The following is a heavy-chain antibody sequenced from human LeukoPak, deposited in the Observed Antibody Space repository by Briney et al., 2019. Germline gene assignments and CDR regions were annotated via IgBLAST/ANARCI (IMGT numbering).Heavy chain of an antibody. J-gene: IGHJ4*02. CDR2: IYSGGST. CDR1: GFTVSSNY. CDR3: ARNRPYDY. Sequence: GGSLRLSCAASGFTVSSNYMSWVRQAPGKGLEWVSVIYSGGSTYYADSVRGRFTISRDNSNSTLYLQMNSLRSEDTAVYYCARNRPYDYWGQGTLVTVSS. V-gene: IGHV3-53*01. D-gene: IGHD2/OR15-2a*01.